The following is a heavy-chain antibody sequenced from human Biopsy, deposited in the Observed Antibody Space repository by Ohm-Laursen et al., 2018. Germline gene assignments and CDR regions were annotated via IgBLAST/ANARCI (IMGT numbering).Heavy chain of an antibody. CDR2: ISHTGYT. Sequence: TLSLTCTVSGDSITSYFWNWIRQPPGKGLEWIGHISHTGYTSYKSSLKSRVTISLDTSRKHFSLRLTSLAAADTAVYYCARGSNEYGGPYFPHWGQGTLVTVSS. V-gene: IGHV4-59*08. CDR3: ARGSNEYGGPYFPH. CDR1: GDSITSYF. J-gene: IGHJ1*01. D-gene: IGHD4-23*01.